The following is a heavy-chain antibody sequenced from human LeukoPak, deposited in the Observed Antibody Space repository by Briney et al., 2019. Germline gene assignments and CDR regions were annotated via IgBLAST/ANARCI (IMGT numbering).Heavy chain of an antibody. V-gene: IGHV3-23*01. Sequence: GGSLRLSCAASGFTFSSYAMSWVRQAPGKGLEWVSAISGSGGSTYYADSVKGRFTISRDNSKNTLYLQMNSLRAEDTAVYYCASGITMIVVVNTFDIWGQGTMVAVSS. D-gene: IGHD3-22*01. CDR3: ASGITMIVVVNTFDI. CDR1: GFTFSSYA. J-gene: IGHJ3*02. CDR2: ISGSGGST.